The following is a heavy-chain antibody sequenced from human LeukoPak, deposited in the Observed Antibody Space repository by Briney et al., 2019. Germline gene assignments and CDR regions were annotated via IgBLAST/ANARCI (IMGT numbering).Heavy chain of an antibody. D-gene: IGHD3-22*01. CDR3: ARLLSGYLNNPWFDP. CDR1: GFTFSSYG. Sequence: GRSLRLSCAASGFTFSSYGMHWVRQAPGKGLEWVAVISYDGSNKYYADSVKGRFTISRDNSKNTLYLQMNSLRAADTAVYYCARLLSGYLNNPWFDPWGQGTLVTVSS. CDR2: ISYDGSNK. V-gene: IGHV3-33*08. J-gene: IGHJ5*02.